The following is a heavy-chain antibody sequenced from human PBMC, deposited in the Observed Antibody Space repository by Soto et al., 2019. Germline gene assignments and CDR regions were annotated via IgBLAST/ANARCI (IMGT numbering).Heavy chain of an antibody. CDR1: SGSISSSNW. CDR3: AGLIAVAGTGYYFDY. V-gene: IGHV4-4*02. CDR2: IYHSGST. D-gene: IGHD6-19*01. Sequence: QVQLQESGPGLVKPSGTLSLTCAVSSGSISSSNWRSWVRQPPGKGLEWIGEIYHSGSTNYNPSLKSRVTISVDKSKNQFSLKLSSVTAADTAVYYCAGLIAVAGTGYYFDYWGQGTLVTVSS. J-gene: IGHJ4*02.